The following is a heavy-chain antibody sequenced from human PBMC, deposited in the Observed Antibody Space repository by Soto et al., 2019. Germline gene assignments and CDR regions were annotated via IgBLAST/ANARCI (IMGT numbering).Heavy chain of an antibody. Sequence: SETLSLTCTVSGGSISSGGYYWSWIRQHPGKGLEWIGCIYYSGSTYYNPSLKSRLTISVDTSKNQFSLKLSSVTAADTAVYYCARQEYYDYVWGSYRPPLFDYWGQGTLVTVSS. D-gene: IGHD3-16*02. CDR2: IYYSGST. J-gene: IGHJ4*02. V-gene: IGHV4-39*01. CDR3: ARQEYYDYVWGSYRPPLFDY. CDR1: GGSISSGGYY.